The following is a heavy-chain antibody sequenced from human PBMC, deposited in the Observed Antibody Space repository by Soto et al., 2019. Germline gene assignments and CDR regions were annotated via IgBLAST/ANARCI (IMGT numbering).Heavy chain of an antibody. CDR2: VYHTGST. Sequence: QLKLQESGSGLVKPSQTLSLTCVVSGGSITSVGYSWNWIRQPPGKGLEWIGYVYHTGSTFYNPSLNCRGTSSVDRSKNQFSLDLISVTAADTAVYFCARVATTITYAMDVWGPGTTVIVSS. J-gene: IGHJ6*02. CDR3: ARVATTITYAMDV. V-gene: IGHV4-30-2*01. D-gene: IGHD4-17*01. CDR1: GGSITSVGYS.